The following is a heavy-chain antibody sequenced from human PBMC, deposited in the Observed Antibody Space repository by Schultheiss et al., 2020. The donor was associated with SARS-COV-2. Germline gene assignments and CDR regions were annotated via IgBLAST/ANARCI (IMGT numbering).Heavy chain of an antibody. D-gene: IGHD1-7*01. Sequence: GGSLRLSCAASGFTFSSYGMHWVRQAPGKGLEWVAVIWYDGSNKYYADSVKGRFTISRDNAKNSLYLQMNSLRAEDTAVYYCARDTVDWNSNFDCWGQGTLVTVSS. CDR1: GFTFSSYG. CDR3: ARDTVDWNSNFDC. J-gene: IGHJ4*02. V-gene: IGHV3-33*01. CDR2: IWYDGSNK.